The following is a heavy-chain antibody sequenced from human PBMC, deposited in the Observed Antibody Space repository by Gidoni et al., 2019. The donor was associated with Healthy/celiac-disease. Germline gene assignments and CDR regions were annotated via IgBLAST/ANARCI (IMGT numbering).Heavy chain of an antibody. J-gene: IGHJ4*02. CDR1: GFTFSSYA. Sequence: EVQLLESGGGLVQPGGSLRLSCAASGFTFSSYAMSWVRQAPGKGLEWVSASSGSGGSTYYADSVKGRFTISRDNSKNTLYLQMNSLRAEDTAVYYCAKDLGSGDYDFWSGYYDYWGQGTLVTVSS. V-gene: IGHV3-23*01. CDR3: AKDLGSGDYDFWSGYYDY. D-gene: IGHD3-3*01. CDR2: SSGSGGST.